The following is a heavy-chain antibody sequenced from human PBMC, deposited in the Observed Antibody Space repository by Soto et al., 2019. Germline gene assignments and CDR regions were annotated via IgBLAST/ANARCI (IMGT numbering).Heavy chain of an antibody. Sequence: QIQLVQSGTEVKKPGASVRLSCKASGYSFVSHVISWVRQAPGQGLEWMAWIGPYKVGTKYAQSLQSIVTVTTDTHTSSVYMELRILVPDDTAVYYSARYVKHWWEYATGGFDYWGQGTLVAVSS. V-gene: IGHV1-18*04. CDR2: IGPYKVGT. CDR3: ARYVKHWWEYATGGFDY. J-gene: IGHJ4*02. CDR1: GYSFVSHV. D-gene: IGHD2-8*02.